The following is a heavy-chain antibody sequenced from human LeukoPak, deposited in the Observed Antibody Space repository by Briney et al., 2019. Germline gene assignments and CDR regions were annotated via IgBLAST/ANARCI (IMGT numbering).Heavy chain of an antibody. V-gene: IGHV3-7*01. CDR2: IKQDGSEK. CDR3: ARVAGLRDSSGYYYQDYFDY. CDR1: GFTFSSYW. Sequence: GGSLRLSCAASGFTFSSYWMSWVRQAPGKGLEWVANIKQDGSEKYYVDSVKGRFTISRDNAKNSLYLQMNSLRAEDTAVYYCARVAGLRDSSGYYYQDYFDYWGQGTLVTVSS. D-gene: IGHD3-22*01. J-gene: IGHJ4*02.